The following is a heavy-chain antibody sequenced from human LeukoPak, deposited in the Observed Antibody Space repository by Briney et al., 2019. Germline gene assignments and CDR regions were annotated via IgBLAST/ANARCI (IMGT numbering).Heavy chain of an antibody. CDR3: ARDDPYSSSWYGNSYYYMDV. J-gene: IGHJ6*03. Sequence: GSVRLSCAASGFTFSSYWMSWVRQAPGKGLEWIGYIYYSGSTNYNPSLKSRVTISVDTSKNQFSLKLSSVTAADTAVYYCARDDPYSSSWYGNSYYYMDVWGKGTTVTVSS. CDR1: GFTFSSYW. V-gene: IGHV4-59*01. D-gene: IGHD6-13*01. CDR2: IYYSGST.